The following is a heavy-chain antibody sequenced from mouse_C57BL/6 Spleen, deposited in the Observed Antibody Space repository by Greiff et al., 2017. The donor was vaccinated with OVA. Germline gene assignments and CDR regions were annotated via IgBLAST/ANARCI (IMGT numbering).Heavy chain of an antibody. CDR3: ASPPWFAY. J-gene: IGHJ3*01. CDR2: IYPGDGDT. CDR1: GYAFSSSW. Sequence: QVQLQQSGPELVKPGASVKISYKASGYAFSSSWMNWVKQRPGKGLEWIGRIYPGDGDTNYNGKFKGKATLTADKSSSTAYMQLSSLTSEDSAVYFCASPPWFAYWGQGTLVTVSA. V-gene: IGHV1-82*01.